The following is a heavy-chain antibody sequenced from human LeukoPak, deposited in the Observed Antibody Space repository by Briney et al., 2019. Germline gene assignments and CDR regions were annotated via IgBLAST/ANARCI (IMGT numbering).Heavy chain of an antibody. CDR2: INHSGST. J-gene: IGHJ5*02. CDR3: ARGKVVVVPAAMTSWFDP. D-gene: IGHD2-2*01. V-gene: IGHV4-34*01. Sequence: SETLSLTCAVYGGSFSGYYWGWIRQPPGKGLEWIGEINHSGSTNYNPSLKSRVTISVDTSKNQFSLKLSSVTAADTAVYYCARGKVVVVPAAMTSWFDPWGQGTLVTVSS. CDR1: GGSFSGYY.